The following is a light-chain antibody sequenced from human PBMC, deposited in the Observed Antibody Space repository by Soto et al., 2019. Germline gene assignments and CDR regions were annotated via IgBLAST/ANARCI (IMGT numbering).Light chain of an antibody. Sequence: EVVMTQSPATLSVSPGERATLSCRASERIYSAYLGWYQQKPGQAPRLLIYGTSSRATGIPDRFSGSGSGTDFTLTISRLEPEDFAVYYCQQYSSSPSITFGQGTRLEIK. CDR1: ERIYSAY. V-gene: IGKV3-20*01. CDR2: GTS. J-gene: IGKJ5*01. CDR3: QQYSSSPSIT.